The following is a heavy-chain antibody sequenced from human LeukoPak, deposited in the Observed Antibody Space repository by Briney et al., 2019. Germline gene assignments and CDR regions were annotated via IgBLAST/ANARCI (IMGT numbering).Heavy chain of an antibody. J-gene: IGHJ4*01. Sequence: PSETLSLTCTVSGGSLSSYYWTWIRQPPGKGLEWVGYIYYTGSTSYNPSLKSRVTISVQTSKNQFSLKLSSVTAADTAVYYCARGLNRNDYGDYGYWGXGTLVTVSS. CDR3: ARGLNRNDYGDYGY. D-gene: IGHD4-17*01. CDR2: IYYTGST. CDR1: GGSLSSYY. V-gene: IGHV4-59*01.